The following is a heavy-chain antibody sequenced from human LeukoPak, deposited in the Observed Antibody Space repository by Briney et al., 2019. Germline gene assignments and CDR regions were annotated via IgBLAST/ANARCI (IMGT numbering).Heavy chain of an antibody. CDR1: GFTFSSYS. CDR2: ISSSSSTI. J-gene: IGHJ4*02. CDR3: GSDSSGYYPYYFDY. V-gene: IGHV3-48*01. D-gene: IGHD3-22*01. Sequence: GGSLRLSCAASGFTFSSYSMNWVRQAPGKGLEGVSYISSSSSTIYYADSVKGRFTISRDNAKNSLYLQMNSLRAEDTAVYYCGSDSSGYYPYYFDYWGQGTLVTVSS.